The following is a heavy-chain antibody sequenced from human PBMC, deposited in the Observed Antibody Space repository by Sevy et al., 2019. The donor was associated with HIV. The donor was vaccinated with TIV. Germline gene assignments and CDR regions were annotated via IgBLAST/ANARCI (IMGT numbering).Heavy chain of an antibody. CDR3: ARALGSSSWYGGYYFDY. V-gene: IGHV6-1*01. Sequence: SQTLSLTCAISGDSVSSNSAAWNWIRQSPSRGLEWLGRTYYRSKWYNDYAVSVKSRITINPDTSKNPFSLQLNSVTPEVTAVYYCARALGSSSWYGGYYFDYWGQGTLVTVSS. J-gene: IGHJ4*02. CDR2: TYYRSKWYN. D-gene: IGHD6-13*01. CDR1: GDSVSSNSAA.